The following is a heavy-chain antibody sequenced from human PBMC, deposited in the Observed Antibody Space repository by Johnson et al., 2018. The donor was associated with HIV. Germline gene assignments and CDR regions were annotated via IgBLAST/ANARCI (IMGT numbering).Heavy chain of an antibody. Sequence: VQLVESGGGLIQPGGSLRLSCAASGFTVSSNYMSWVRQAPGKGLEWVSVIYIGGRTYYADSVKGRFTISRDNSRNTLYLQMNSLRAEDTAVYYCARAKYGGAFDVWGQGTMVSVSS. J-gene: IGHJ3*01. CDR2: IYIGGRT. CDR3: ARAKYGGAFDV. CDR1: GFTVSSNY. V-gene: IGHV3-53*01. D-gene: IGHD3-16*01.